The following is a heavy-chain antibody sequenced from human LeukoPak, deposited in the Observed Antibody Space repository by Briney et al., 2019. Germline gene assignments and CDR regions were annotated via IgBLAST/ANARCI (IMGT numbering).Heavy chain of an antibody. CDR2: INHSGST. CDR1: GGSFSGYY. D-gene: IGHD6-6*01. CDR3: AREPVLGPYYYYYGMDV. V-gene: IGHV4-34*01. J-gene: IGHJ6*02. Sequence: SETLSLTYAVYGGSFSGYYWSWIRQPPGKGLEWIGEINHSGSTNYNPSLKSRVTISVDTSKNQFSLKLSSVTAADTAVYYCAREPVLGPYYYYYGMDVRGQGTTVTVSS.